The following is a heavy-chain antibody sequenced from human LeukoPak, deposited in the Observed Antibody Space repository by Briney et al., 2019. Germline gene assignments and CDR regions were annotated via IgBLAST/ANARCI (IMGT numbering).Heavy chain of an antibody. CDR1: GNYW. Sequence: SGGSLRLSCAASGNYWMHRVRQAPGKGLVWVSHINSDGSWTSYADSVKGRFTISKDNAKNTVYLQMNSLRAEDTAVYYFVSFYETYWGRGTLVTVSS. J-gene: IGHJ4*02. CDR2: INSDGSWT. D-gene: IGHD2/OR15-2a*01. V-gene: IGHV3-74*01. CDR3: VSFYETY.